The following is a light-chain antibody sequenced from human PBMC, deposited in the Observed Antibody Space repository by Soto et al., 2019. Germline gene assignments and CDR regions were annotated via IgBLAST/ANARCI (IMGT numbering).Light chain of an antibody. CDR2: DVS. Sequence: QSALTQPRSVSGSPGQSVTVSCIGTSSDVGDYNSVSWYQQHPGKAPKLMIYDVSKRPSGVPDRFSGSKSGNTASLTISGLQAEDEGDYYCCSYVGGYSYVFGIGTKVTVL. V-gene: IGLV2-11*01. CDR3: CSYVGGYSYV. J-gene: IGLJ1*01. CDR1: SSDVGDYNS.